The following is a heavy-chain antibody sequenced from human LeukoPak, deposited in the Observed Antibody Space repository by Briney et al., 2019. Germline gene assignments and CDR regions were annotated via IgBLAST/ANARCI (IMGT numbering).Heavy chain of an antibody. V-gene: IGHV1-24*01. J-gene: IGHJ4*02. CDR3: ATRGSGSYYAFDY. CDR1: GYTLTELS. D-gene: IGHD1-26*01. CDR2: FDPEDGET. Sequence: ASVKVSCKVSGYTLTELSMHWVRQAPGKGLEWMGGFDPEDGETIHAQKFQGRVTMTEDTSTDTAYMELSSLRSEDTAVYYCATRGSGSYYAFDYWGQGTLVTVSS.